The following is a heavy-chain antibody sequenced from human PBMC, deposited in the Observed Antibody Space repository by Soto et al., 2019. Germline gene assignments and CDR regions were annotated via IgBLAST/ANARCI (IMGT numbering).Heavy chain of an antibody. CDR1: GYTFTSYG. D-gene: IGHD2-2*01. CDR3: AREGYCISSSCNASAVDY. J-gene: IGHJ4*02. CDR2: ISAYNGNT. V-gene: IGHV1-18*01. Sequence: ASVKVSCKASGYTFTSYGISWVRQAPGQGLEWMGWISAYNGNTDYPQKLQSRVTMTTDTSTSTAYMELRSLRSDDTAVYYCAREGYCISSSCNASAVDYWGQGTLVTVSS.